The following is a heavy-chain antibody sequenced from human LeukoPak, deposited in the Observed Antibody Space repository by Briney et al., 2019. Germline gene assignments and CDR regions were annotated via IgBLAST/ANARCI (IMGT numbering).Heavy chain of an antibody. D-gene: IGHD6-13*01. Sequence: ASVKVSCKASGYTFTSYYMHWVRQAPGQGLEWMGIINPSGGSTSYAQKFQGRVTMTRDMSTSTVYMELSSLRSEDTAVYYCAKALVRWQQLVLVDYWGQGTLVTVSS. CDR3: AKALVRWQQLVLVDY. J-gene: IGHJ4*02. CDR1: GYTFTSYY. CDR2: INPSGGST. V-gene: IGHV1-46*01.